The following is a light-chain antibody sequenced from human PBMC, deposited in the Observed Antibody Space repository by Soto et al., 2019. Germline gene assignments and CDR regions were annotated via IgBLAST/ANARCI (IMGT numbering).Light chain of an antibody. CDR3: QSYDSSLSGYV. Sequence: QSVLTQPPSVSGAPGQRVTISCTGSSSNIGAGYDVHWYQQLPGTAPKLLIYGNSNRPSGVPDRFSGSKSGTSASLAITGPQDEDEADYCCQSYDSSLSGYVFGTGTKLTVL. CDR1: SSNIGAGYD. J-gene: IGLJ1*01. CDR2: GNS. V-gene: IGLV1-40*01.